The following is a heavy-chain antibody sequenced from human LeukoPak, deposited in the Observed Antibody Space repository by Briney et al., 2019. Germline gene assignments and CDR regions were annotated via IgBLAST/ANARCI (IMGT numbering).Heavy chain of an antibody. CDR1: GYTFTSYD. D-gene: IGHD3-10*01. Sequence: GASVKVSCKASGYTFTSYDINWVRQATGQGLEWMGWMNPNSGNTGYAQKFQGRVTMTRNTSISTAYMELSSLRSEDTAVYYCARGLQTTYYGSGRAYGMDVWGQGTTVTVSS. J-gene: IGHJ6*02. CDR3: ARGLQTTYYGSGRAYGMDV. CDR2: MNPNSGNT. V-gene: IGHV1-8*01.